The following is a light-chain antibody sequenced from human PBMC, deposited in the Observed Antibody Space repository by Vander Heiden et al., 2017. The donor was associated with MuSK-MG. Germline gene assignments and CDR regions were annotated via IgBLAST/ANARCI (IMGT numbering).Light chain of an antibody. V-gene: IGLV1-40*01. CDR2: GNS. CDR1: SSNIGAGYD. Sequence: QSVQTQPPSVSGAPGQRVTISCTGSSSNIGAGYDVHWYQQLPGTAPNLLIYGNSNRPSGVPDRFSGSKSGTSASLAITGRQAEDEADYYCQSYDSSLSVVFGGGTKLTVL. CDR3: QSYDSSLSVV. J-gene: IGLJ2*01.